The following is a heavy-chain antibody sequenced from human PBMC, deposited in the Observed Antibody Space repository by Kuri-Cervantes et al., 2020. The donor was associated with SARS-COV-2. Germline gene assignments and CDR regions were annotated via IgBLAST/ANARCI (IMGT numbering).Heavy chain of an antibody. V-gene: IGHV4-59*11. J-gene: IGHJ4*01. CDR1: GASITHHY. CDR3: AGASFGLVGACDY. CDR2: VHNSGST. Sequence: SETLSLTCTVSGASITHHYWSWMRQPPGKGLEWIGYVHNSGSTSFSPSLRSRVTMSIDTSMSQFSLKLYSVTAADTAINYCAGASFGLVGACDYWGHGTLVTVSS. D-gene: IGHD3/OR15-3a*01.